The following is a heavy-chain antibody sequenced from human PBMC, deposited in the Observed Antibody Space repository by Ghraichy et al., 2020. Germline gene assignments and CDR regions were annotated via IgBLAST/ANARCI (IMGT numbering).Heavy chain of an antibody. V-gene: IGHV4-34*01. J-gene: IGHJ4*02. CDR1: GGSFSGYY. CDR2: INHSGST. Sequence: TLSLTCAVYGGSFSGYYWSWIRQPPGKGLEWIGEINHSGSTNYNPSLKSRVTISVDTSKNQFSLKLSSVTAADTAVYYCARVGIAAVYWGQGTLVTVSS. CDR3: ARVGIAAVY. D-gene: IGHD6-13*01.